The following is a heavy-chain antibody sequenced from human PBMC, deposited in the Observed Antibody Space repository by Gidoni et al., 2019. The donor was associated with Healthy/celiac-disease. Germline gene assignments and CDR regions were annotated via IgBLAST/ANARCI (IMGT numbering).Heavy chain of an antibody. CDR3: ARAPSIYCSSTSCYKRYYYYGMDV. V-gene: IGHV4-34*01. CDR2: INHSGST. Sequence: QVQLQQWGAGLLKPSETLSLTCAVYGGSFSVYYWSWIRQPPGKGLEWIGEINHSGSTNYNPSLKSRGTISVDTSKNQFSLKLSSVTAADTAVYYCARAPSIYCSSTSCYKRYYYYGMDVWGQGTTVTVSS. D-gene: IGHD2-2*02. CDR1: GGSFSVYY. J-gene: IGHJ6*02.